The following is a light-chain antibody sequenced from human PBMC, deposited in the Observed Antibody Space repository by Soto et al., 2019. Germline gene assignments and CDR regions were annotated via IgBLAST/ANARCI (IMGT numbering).Light chain of an antibody. CDR1: SSNIGGNS. Sequence: PGQKVTISCSGSSSNIGGNSVSWYQQLPGTAPKLLIYDDNKRPSGIPDRFSGSKSGTSATLGITGFQTGDEADYYCGSWDSSLSAYVFATGTKVTVL. CDR2: DDN. V-gene: IGLV1-51*01. CDR3: GSWDSSLSAYV. J-gene: IGLJ1*01.